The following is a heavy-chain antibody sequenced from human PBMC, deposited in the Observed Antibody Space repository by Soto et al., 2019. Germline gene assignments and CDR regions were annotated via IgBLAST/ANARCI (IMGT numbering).Heavy chain of an antibody. CDR1: GGSMRSYY. D-gene: IGHD2-2*01. CDR3: AREYAFSSDY. Sequence: SETLSLTCSVSGGSMRSYYWSWIRQPPGKGLEWIGYIHDSGITDYNPSLKSRATISIDTFRNQNSLNLHSVTAADTAVYYCAREYAFSSDYWGQGTVVTVSS. CDR2: IHDSGIT. V-gene: IGHV4-59*01. J-gene: IGHJ4*02.